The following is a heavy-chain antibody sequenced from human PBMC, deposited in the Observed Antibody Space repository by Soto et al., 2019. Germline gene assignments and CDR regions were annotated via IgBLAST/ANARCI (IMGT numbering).Heavy chain of an antibody. CDR2: IKSKTDGGTT. D-gene: IGHD4-17*01. CDR1: GFTFSNAG. CDR3: ATAYGDLTSFDY. J-gene: IGHJ4*02. Sequence: GGSLRVSCAASGFTFSNAGMSWVRQATGKGLEWVGRIKSKTDGGTTDYAAPMKGRFTISRDDSKNTLYLQMNSLKTEDTAVYYCATAYGDLTSFDYWGQGTLVTVSS. V-gene: IGHV3-15*01.